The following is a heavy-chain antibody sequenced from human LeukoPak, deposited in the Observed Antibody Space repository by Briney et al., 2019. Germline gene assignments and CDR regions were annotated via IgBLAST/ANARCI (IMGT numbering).Heavy chain of an antibody. Sequence: GGSLRLSCTASGFTFGDYAMSWARQAPGKGLEWVGFIRSKAYGGTTEYAASVKGRFTISRDDSKSIAYLQMNSLKTEDTAVYYCTRDAYGSGSYSYYWGQGTLVTVSS. CDR3: TRDAYGSGSYSYY. CDR1: GFTFGDYA. D-gene: IGHD3-10*01. V-gene: IGHV3-49*04. J-gene: IGHJ4*02. CDR2: IRSKAYGGTT.